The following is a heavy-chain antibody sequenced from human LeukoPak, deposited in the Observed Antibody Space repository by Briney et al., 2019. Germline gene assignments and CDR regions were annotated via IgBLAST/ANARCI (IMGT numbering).Heavy chain of an antibody. V-gene: IGHV1-69*13. CDR1: GGTFSSYA. D-gene: IGHD1-26*01. J-gene: IGHJ4*02. Sequence: SVKVSCKASGGTFSSYAISWVRQAPGQGLEWMGGIIPIFGTANYAQKSQGRVTITADESTSTAYMELSSLRSEDTAVYYCARLVGATTYYFDYWGQGTLVTVSS. CDR3: ARLVGATTYYFDY. CDR2: IIPIFGTA.